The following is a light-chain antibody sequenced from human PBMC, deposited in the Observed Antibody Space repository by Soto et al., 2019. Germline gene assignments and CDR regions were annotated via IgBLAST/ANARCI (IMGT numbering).Light chain of an antibody. CDR3: CSYAGSDTWV. J-gene: IGLJ2*01. CDR2: EGS. V-gene: IGLV2-23*01. CDR1: SSDIGTYNL. Sequence: QSALTQTASVSGSPGQSITVSCIGSSSDIGTYNLVSWYQHHPGKAPKLIIYEGSLRPSGISYRFSASKSGNTASLTISGLQAEDEADYHCCSYAGSDTWVFGGGTKLTVL.